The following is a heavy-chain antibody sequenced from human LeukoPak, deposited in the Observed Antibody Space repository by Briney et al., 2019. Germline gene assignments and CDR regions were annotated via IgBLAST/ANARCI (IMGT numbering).Heavy chain of an antibody. V-gene: IGHV1-18*01. CDR1: GYTFTSYG. J-gene: IGHJ5*02. CDR3: ARVARMANWFDP. D-gene: IGHD2-8*01. Sequence: GASVKVSCKASGYTFTSYGISWVRQAPGQGLEWMGWIGAYNGNANYAQKLQGRVTMTTDTSTSTAYMELRSLRSDDTAVYYCARVARMANWFDPWGQGTLVTVSS. CDR2: IGAYNGNA.